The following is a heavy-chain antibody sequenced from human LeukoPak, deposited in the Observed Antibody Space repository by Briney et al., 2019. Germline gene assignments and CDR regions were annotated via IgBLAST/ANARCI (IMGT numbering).Heavy chain of an antibody. D-gene: IGHD3-3*01. CDR1: GFTFSNYV. CDR3: AKAKRNYDFWSGYSNY. J-gene: IGHJ4*02. CDR2: ISGSGGST. V-gene: IGHV3-23*01. Sequence: GGSLRLSCTASGFTFSNYVMSWVRQAPGKGLEWVSAISGSGGSTYYADSVKGRFTISRDNSKNTLYLQMNSLRAEDTAVYYCAKAKRNYDFWSGYSNYWGQGTLVTVSS.